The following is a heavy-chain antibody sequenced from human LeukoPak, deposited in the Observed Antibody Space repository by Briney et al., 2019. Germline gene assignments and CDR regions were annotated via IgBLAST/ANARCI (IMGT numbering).Heavy chain of an antibody. CDR2: ISAYNGNT. J-gene: IGHJ4*02. V-gene: IGHV1-18*01. CDR3: ASMLLYGDYGNR. CDR1: GYTLTELS. D-gene: IGHD4-17*01. Sequence: GASVKVSCKVSGYTLTELSMHWVRQAPGKGLEWMGWISAYNGNTNYAQKLQGRVTMTTDTSTSTAYMELSSLRSEDTAVYYCASMLLYGDYGNRWGQGTLVTVSS.